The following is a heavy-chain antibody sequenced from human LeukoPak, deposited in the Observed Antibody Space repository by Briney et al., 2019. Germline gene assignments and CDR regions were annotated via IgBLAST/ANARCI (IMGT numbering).Heavy chain of an antibody. CDR1: GYTFTSYG. CDR2: INPNSGGT. CDR3: ARGTYYYDSSFRHYFDY. J-gene: IGHJ4*02. V-gene: IGHV1-2*02. D-gene: IGHD3-22*01. Sequence: ASVKVSCKASGYTFTSYGISCVRQAPGQGLEWMGWINPNSGGTNYAQKFQGRVTMTRDTSISTAYMELSRLRSDDTAVYYCARGTYYYDSSFRHYFDYWGQGTLVTVSS.